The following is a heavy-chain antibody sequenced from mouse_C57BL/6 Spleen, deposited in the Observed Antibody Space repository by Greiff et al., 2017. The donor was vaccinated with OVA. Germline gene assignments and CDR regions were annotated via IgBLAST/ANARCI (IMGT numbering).Heavy chain of an antibody. CDR3: ARRDYYYGSSYFDY. D-gene: IGHD1-1*01. V-gene: IGHV1-18*01. J-gene: IGHJ2*01. Sequence: VQLQQSGPELVKPGASVKIPCKASGYTFTDYNMDWVKQSHGKSLEWIGDINPNNGGTIYNQKFKGKATLTVDKSSSTAYMELRSLTSEDTAVYYCARRDYYYGSSYFDYWGQGTTLTVSS. CDR1: GYTFTDYN. CDR2: INPNNGGT.